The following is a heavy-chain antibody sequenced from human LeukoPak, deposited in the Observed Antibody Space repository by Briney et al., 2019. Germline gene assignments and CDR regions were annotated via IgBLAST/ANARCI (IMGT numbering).Heavy chain of an antibody. CDR2: IRYDGSDK. Sequence: VGSLRLSCAASGFTFSSYGMHWVRQAPGKGLEWVAFIRYDGSDKYYADSVKGRFTISRDNSKNTLYLQMNSLRAEDTAVYYCEGYYDSSGSALDYWGQGTLVTVSS. CDR1: GFTFSSYG. D-gene: IGHD3-22*01. J-gene: IGHJ4*02. V-gene: IGHV3-30*02. CDR3: EGYYDSSGSALDY.